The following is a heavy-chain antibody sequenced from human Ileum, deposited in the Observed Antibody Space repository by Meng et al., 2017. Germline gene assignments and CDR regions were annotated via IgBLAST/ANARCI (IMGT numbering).Heavy chain of an antibody. D-gene: IGHD3-16*02. V-gene: IGHV4-34*01. Sequence: VQLQQGGAGLLKPSETLSLTCAVYGGSVSGYYWSWIRQPPGKGLEWIGEINHSGSTNYNPSLKSRVTISVDTSKNQFSLKLSSVTAADTAVYYCARGWYYDYVWGSYRDHMFDYWGQGTLVTVSS. J-gene: IGHJ4*02. CDR2: INHSGST. CDR1: GGSVSGYY. CDR3: ARGWYYDYVWGSYRDHMFDY.